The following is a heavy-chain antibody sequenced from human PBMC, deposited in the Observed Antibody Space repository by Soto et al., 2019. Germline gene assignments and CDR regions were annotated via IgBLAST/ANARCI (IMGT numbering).Heavy chain of an antibody. CDR2: IWNDGSKK. CDR1: GLTFSSFG. Sequence: QVQVVESGGAVVQPGRSLRLSCAAPGLTFSSFGMHWVRQAPGKGLEWGSLIWNDGSKKSYGDSVKGRFTISRDNSRNTVYLQMNSLRADDTAVYYCARDASYYSLWSGYYPSRNGMDVWGQGTTVTVSS. CDR3: ARDASYYSLWSGYYPSRNGMDV. V-gene: IGHV3-33*01. J-gene: IGHJ6*02. D-gene: IGHD3-3*01.